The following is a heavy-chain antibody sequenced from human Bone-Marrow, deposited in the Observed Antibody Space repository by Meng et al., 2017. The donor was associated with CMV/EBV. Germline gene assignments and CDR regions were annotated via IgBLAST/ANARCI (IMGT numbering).Heavy chain of an antibody. J-gene: IGHJ4*02. D-gene: IGHD3-10*01. CDR2: IYYSGST. V-gene: IGHV4-39*01. CDR3: ARHALPWGGRLLWFGELIVTSSTTPYYFDY. Sequence: RQPPGKGLEWIGSIYYSGSTYYNPSRKSRVTISVDTSKNQFSLKLSSVTAADTAVYYCARHALPWGGRLLWFGELIVTSSTTPYYFDYWGQGTLVTVSS.